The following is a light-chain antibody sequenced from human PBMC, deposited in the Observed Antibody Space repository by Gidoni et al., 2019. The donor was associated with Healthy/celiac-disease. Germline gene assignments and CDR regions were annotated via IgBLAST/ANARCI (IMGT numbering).Light chain of an antibody. CDR1: QSVSSSY. CDR2: GAS. CDR3: QPYGSSPWT. V-gene: IGKV3-20*01. Sequence: EIVLTQSTGHLSLSPGERATLSCRASQSVSSSYLAWYQQKPGQAPRLLIYGASSRATGIPDRFSGSGSGTDFTLTISRLEPEDFAVYYCQPYGSSPWTFGQGTKVEIK. J-gene: IGKJ1*01.